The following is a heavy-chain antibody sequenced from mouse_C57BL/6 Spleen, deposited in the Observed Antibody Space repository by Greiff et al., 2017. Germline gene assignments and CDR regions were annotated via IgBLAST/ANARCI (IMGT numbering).Heavy chain of an antibody. CDR1: GYTFTEYT. CDR3: ARHEDKNYGYDRGDAMDY. D-gene: IGHD2-2*01. CDR2: FYPGSGGI. Sequence: QVQVKQSGAELVKPGASVKMSCKASGYTFTEYTINWVKQRSGQGLEWIGCFYPGSGGIKYNEKFKGKATLTVDKSSSTAYMELSRLTSEDSAVYYCARHEDKNYGYDRGDAMDYWGQGTSVTVSS. V-gene: IGHV1-62-2*01. J-gene: IGHJ4*01.